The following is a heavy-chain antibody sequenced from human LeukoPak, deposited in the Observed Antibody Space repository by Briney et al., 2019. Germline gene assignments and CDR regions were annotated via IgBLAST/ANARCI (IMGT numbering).Heavy chain of an antibody. Sequence: ASVRVSCKASGYTFTCNHMHWVRQAPGQGLEWMGWIHPNNGKTNYAQKFRGRVTMTTDTSITTTYMELSGLTSDDTAMYYCARHSSNWLDPWGQGTLVTVSS. CDR2: IHPNNGKT. J-gene: IGHJ5*02. V-gene: IGHV1-2*02. CDR3: ARHSSNWLDP. CDR1: GYTFTCNH.